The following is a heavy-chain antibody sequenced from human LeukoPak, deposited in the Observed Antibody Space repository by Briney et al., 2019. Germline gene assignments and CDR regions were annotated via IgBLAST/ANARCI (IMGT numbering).Heavy chain of an antibody. V-gene: IGHV4-59*01. CDR2: IRYSGRT. D-gene: IGHD6-19*01. CDR3: ARLPDVSGWPFDY. CDR1: DDSISRDF. J-gene: IGHJ4*02. Sequence: SETLSLTCTASDDSISRDFWTWIRQRPGKGLDWIGYIRYSGRTEYNPSLKSRVTISIQTSKNQFSLKLTSVTAADTAIYYCARLPDVSGWPFDYWGQGILVTVSS.